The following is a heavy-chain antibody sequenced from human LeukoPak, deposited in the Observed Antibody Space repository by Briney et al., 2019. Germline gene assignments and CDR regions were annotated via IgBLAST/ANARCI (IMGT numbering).Heavy chain of an antibody. CDR3: ARCTGGTCYLPLDY. CDR2: ISGSGGNT. Sequence: GGSLRLSCATSGFTFNNYAMNWIRQAPGKGLEWVSVISGSGGNTYYTDSAKGRFSISRDDSKSTLYLQMNSLRAEDTALYYCARCTGGTCYLPLDYWGQGTLVTVSS. J-gene: IGHJ4*02. D-gene: IGHD2-15*01. CDR1: GFTFNNYA. V-gene: IGHV3-23*01.